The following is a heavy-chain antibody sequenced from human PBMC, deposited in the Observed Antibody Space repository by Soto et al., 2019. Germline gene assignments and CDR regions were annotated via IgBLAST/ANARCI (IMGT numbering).Heavy chain of an antibody. CDR1: GGTFSSYA. CDR3: ARDHQGRDYYYYGMDV. V-gene: IGHV1-69*12. Sequence: QVQLVQSGAEVKKPGSSVTVSCKASGGTFSSYAIRWVRQAPGQGLAWMGGIIPIFGTANYAQKFQGRVTITADESTSTAYMELSSLRSEDTAVYYCARDHQGRDYYYYGMDVWGQGTTVTVSS. J-gene: IGHJ6*02. CDR2: IIPIFGTA.